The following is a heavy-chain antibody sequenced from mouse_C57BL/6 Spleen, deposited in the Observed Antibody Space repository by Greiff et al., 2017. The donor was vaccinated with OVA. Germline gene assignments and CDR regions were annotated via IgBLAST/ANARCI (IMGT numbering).Heavy chain of an antibody. J-gene: IGHJ3*01. V-gene: IGHV1-82*01. CDR2: IYPGDGDT. CDR3: ARDYGSRFAY. D-gene: IGHD1-1*01. CDR1: GYAFSSSW. Sequence: QVQLQQSGPELVKPGASVKISCKASGYAFSSSWMNWVKQRPGKGLEWIGRIYPGDGDTNYNGKFKGKATLTADKSSRTAYMQRSSLTSEDSAVYFCARDYGSRFAYWGQGTLVTVSA.